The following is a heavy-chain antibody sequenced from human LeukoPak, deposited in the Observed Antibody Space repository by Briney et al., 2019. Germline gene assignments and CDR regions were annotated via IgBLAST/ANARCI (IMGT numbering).Heavy chain of an antibody. CDR3: ARGPRGRYSYGYYFDY. V-gene: IGHV4-34*01. CDR2: INHSGST. CDR1: GGSFSGYY. J-gene: IGHJ4*02. D-gene: IGHD5-18*01. Sequence: MTSETLSLTCAVYGGSFSGYYWSWIRQPPGKGLEWIGEINHSGSTNYNPSLKSRVTISVDTSKNQFSLKLSSVTAADTAVYYCARGPRGRYSYGYYFDYWGQGTLVTVSS.